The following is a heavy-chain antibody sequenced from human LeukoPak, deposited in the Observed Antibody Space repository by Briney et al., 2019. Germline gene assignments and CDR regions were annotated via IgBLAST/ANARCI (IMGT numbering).Heavy chain of an antibody. CDR2: ISSSSSYI. V-gene: IGHV3-21*01. Sequence: GGCLRLSCAASGFTFSSFSMNWVRPAPGKGLEWVSSISSSSSYIHSADSVRGRFTIPRDNAKNSLFLQMSSLRAEDTAVYYCARDEWGDAFDIWGQGTMVTVFS. CDR1: GFTFSSFS. J-gene: IGHJ3*02. CDR3: ARDEWGDAFDI. D-gene: IGHD1-26*01.